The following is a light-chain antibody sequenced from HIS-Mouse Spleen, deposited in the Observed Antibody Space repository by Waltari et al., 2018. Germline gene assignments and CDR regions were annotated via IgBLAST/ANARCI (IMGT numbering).Light chain of an antibody. CDR1: PGISSW. V-gene: IGKV1-12*02. CDR3: QQAISFPWT. Sequence: IQMTQSPSSVSASVGDRVTITCRASPGISSWLAWYQQRPGKAPKLLIYATSSLQSGVPSRFSGSGSGTDFTLTISSLQPENFATYYCQQAISFPWTFGQGTKVEIK. J-gene: IGKJ1*01. CDR2: ATS.